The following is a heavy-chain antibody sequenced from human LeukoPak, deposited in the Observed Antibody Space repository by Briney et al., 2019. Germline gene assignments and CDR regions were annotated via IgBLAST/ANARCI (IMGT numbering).Heavy chain of an antibody. CDR3: ASCTSCYGYHYYMDV. J-gene: IGHJ6*03. CDR2: ISSSSSYI. V-gene: IGHV3-21*01. CDR1: GFTFSSYS. Sequence: GGSLRLSCAASGFTFSSYSMNWVRQAPGKGLEWVSSISSSSSYIYYADSVKGRFTISRDNAKNSLYLQMNSLRAEDTAVYYCASCTSCYGYHYYMDVWGKGTTVTVSS. D-gene: IGHD2-2*01.